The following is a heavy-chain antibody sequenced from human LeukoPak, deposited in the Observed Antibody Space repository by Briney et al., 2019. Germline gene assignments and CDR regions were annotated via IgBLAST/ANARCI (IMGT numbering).Heavy chain of an antibody. Sequence: GGSLRLSCAASGFTFSSYAMHWVRQAPGKGLEWVAVISYDGSNKYYADSVKGRFTISRDNSKNTLYLQMNSLRAEDTAVYYCAGVLRDWGQGTLVTVSS. V-gene: IGHV3-30*01. J-gene: IGHJ4*02. CDR2: ISYDGSNK. CDR1: GFTFSSYA. D-gene: IGHD2/OR15-2a*01. CDR3: AGVLRD.